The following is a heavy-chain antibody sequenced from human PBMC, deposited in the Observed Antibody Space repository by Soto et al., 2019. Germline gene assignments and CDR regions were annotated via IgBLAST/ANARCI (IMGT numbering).Heavy chain of an antibody. CDR2: IYYSGST. Sequence: PSETLSLTCTVSGGSISSSSYYWGWIRQPPGKGLEWIGSIYYSGSTYYNPSLKSRVTISVDTSKNQFSLKLSSVTAADTAVYYCARHRMVRGLIDYWGQGTLVTVSS. CDR1: GGSISSSSYY. D-gene: IGHD3-10*01. CDR3: ARHRMVRGLIDY. J-gene: IGHJ4*02. V-gene: IGHV4-39*01.